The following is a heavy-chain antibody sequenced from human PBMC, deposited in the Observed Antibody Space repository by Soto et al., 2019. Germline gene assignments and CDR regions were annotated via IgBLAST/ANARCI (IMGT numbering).Heavy chain of an antibody. D-gene: IGHD4-4*01. CDR2: IYYSGST. CDR3: ATGRGDDYSNFYYFDY. J-gene: IGHJ4*02. Sequence: KPSETLSLTCTVSGGSISSYYWSWIRQPPGKGLEWIGYIYYSGSTNYNPSLKSRVTISVDTSKNQFSLKLSSVTAADTAVYYCATGRGDDYSNFYYFDYWGQGTLVTVS. CDR1: GGSISSYY. V-gene: IGHV4-59*01.